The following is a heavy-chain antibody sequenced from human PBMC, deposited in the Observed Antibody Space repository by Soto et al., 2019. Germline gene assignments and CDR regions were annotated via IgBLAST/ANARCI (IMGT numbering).Heavy chain of an antibody. CDR3: ARDGARNYYGSGTYYQDAFDI. CDR1: GYTFTSYG. J-gene: IGHJ3*02. V-gene: IGHV1-18*01. D-gene: IGHD3-10*01. CDR2: ISAYNGNT. Sequence: GASVKVSCKASGYTFTSYGISWGRQAPGQGLEWMGWISAYNGNTNYAQKLQGRVTMTTDTSTSTAYMELRSLRSDDTAVYYCARDGARNYYGSGTYYQDAFDIWGQGTMVTVSS.